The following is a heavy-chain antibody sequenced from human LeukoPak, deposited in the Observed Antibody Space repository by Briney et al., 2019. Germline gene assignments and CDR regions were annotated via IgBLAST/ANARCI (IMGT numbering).Heavy chain of an antibody. CDR2: ISGSGGST. V-gene: IGHV3-23*01. CDR3: AIDPNWGTHS. CDR1: GFTFSSYA. D-gene: IGHD7-27*01. J-gene: IGHJ4*02. Sequence: GGSLRLSCAASGFTFSSYAMSWVRQAPGKGLEWVSAISGSGGSTHYADSVKGRFTISRDNSKNALYPQMNSLRVEDTAVYYCAIDPNWGTHSWGQGVLVTVSS.